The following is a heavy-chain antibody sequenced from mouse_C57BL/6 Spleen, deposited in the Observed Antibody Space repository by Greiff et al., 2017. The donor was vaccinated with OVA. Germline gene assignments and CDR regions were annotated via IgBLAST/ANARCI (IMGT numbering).Heavy chain of an antibody. D-gene: IGHD2-2*01. Sequence: EVQLVESGGGLVKPGGSLKLSCAASGFTFSDYGMHWVRQAPEKGLEWVAYISSGSSTIYYADTVKGRFTISRDNAKNTLFLQMTSLRSEDTAMYYCARRRGYDEDYAMDYWGQGTSVTVSS. CDR2: ISSGSSTI. J-gene: IGHJ4*01. CDR3: ARRRGYDEDYAMDY. CDR1: GFTFSDYG. V-gene: IGHV5-17*01.